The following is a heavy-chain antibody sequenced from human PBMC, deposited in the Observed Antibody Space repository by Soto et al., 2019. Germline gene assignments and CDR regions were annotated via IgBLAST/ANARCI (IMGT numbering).Heavy chain of an antibody. J-gene: IGHJ4*02. CDR2: IYYRGNA. CDR3: ARGLHYYGSGSYYVGPYYFDY. Sequence: PSETLSLTCSVSDDSINSDKYYWGWIRQPPGKGLEWIGSIYYRGNAYYNPSLQTRVTISLDKSKSQFSLKLSSVTAADTAVYYCARGLHYYGSGSYYVGPYYFDYWGQGTLVTVSS. CDR1: DDSINSDKYY. D-gene: IGHD3-10*01. V-gene: IGHV4-39*01.